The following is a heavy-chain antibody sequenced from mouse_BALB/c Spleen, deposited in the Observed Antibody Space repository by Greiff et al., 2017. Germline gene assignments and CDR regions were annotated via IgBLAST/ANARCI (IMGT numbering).Heavy chain of an antibody. D-gene: IGHD2-1*01. J-gene: IGHJ4*01. CDR1: GFTFSVYG. V-gene: IGHV5-15*02. CDR2: ISNLAYSI. CDR3: ARDGGGNYDYAMDY. Sequence: EVKLQESGGGLVQPGGSRKLSCAASGFTFSVYGMAWVRQAPGKEPEWVAFISNLAYSIYYADTVTGRFTISRENAKNTLYLEMSSLRSEDTAMYYCARDGGGNYDYAMDYWGQGTSVTVSS.